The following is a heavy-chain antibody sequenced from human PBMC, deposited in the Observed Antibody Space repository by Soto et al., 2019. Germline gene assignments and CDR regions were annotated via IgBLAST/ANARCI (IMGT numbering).Heavy chain of an antibody. CDR1: GFTISGKKY. CDR2: LYDVDGS. D-gene: IGHD1-1*01. V-gene: IGHV3-53*01. Sequence: GGSLRLSCAAFGFTISGKKYVAWVRQAPGKGLEWVSGLYDVDGSFYADSVRGRFTTSSDSSKTTVYLQMNDLRPGDTAVYYCATWHEREHAYDVWGQGTTVTASS. J-gene: IGHJ3*01. CDR3: ATWHEREHAYDV.